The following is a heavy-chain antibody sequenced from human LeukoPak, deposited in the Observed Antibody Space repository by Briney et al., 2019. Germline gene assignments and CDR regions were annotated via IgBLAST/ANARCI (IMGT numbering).Heavy chain of an antibody. V-gene: IGHV7-4-1*02. Sequence: ASVKVSCKASGDTFTSYAMNWVRQAPGQGLGWMGWINTNTGNPTHAQGFTGRFVFSLDTSVSTAYLQISSLKAEDTAVYYCARDYRVAAGGSRSYYYGMDVWGQGTTVTVSS. CDR2: INTNTGNP. CDR3: ARDYRVAAGGSRSYYYGMDV. D-gene: IGHD6-13*01. J-gene: IGHJ6*02. CDR1: GDTFTSYA.